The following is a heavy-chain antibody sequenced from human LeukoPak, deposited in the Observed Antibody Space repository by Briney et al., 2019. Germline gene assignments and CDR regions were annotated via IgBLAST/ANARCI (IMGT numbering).Heavy chain of an antibody. CDR1: GGSIRTYS. CDR2: VYYSGHT. D-gene: IGHD6-6*01. J-gene: IGHJ4*02. Sequence: SETLSLTCTVSGGSIRTYSWGWIRQPPGKPLEWIGYVYYSGHTDYSPSLRSRVTISSDSSKNQFSLSLTSVTAADTAVYYCAKDGREYSFDYWGQGKLVTAFS. CDR3: AKDGREYSFDY. V-gene: IGHV4-59*01.